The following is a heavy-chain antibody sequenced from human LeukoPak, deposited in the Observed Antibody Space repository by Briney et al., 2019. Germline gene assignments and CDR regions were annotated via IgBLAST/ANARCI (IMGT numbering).Heavy chain of an antibody. D-gene: IGHD3-10*01. CDR2: IDPSDSYT. J-gene: IGHJ3*02. Sequence: GESLKISCKGSGYSITSYWISWVRQMPGRGLEWMGTIDPSDSYTNYSPSFQRHVTTSADKSISTAYLQWRSLKASDTAMYYCARHLRHRGVDAFDIWRQGTMLTVPS. V-gene: IGHV5-10-1*01. CDR1: GYSITSYW. CDR3: ARHLRHRGVDAFDI.